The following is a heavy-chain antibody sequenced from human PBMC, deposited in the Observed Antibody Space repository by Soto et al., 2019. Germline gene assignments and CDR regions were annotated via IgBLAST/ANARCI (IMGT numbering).Heavy chain of an antibody. Sequence: SETLSLTCAVSGGSISSSNWWRWVRQPPGKGLEGSGEIYHSGSTNYNPSLKSRVTISVDKSKNQFSLKLSSVTAADTAVYYCARVRGGIRPPLVQNYFDYWGQGTLVTVSS. V-gene: IGHV4-4*02. J-gene: IGHJ4*02. CDR2: IYHSGST. CDR1: GGSISSSNW. CDR3: ARVRGGIRPPLVQNYFDY. D-gene: IGHD1-20*01.